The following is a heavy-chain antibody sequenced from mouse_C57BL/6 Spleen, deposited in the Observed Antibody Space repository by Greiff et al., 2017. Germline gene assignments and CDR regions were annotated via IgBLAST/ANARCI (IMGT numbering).Heavy chain of an antibody. CDR2: ISSGGDYI. V-gene: IGHV5-9-1*02. Sequence: DVKLVESGEGLVKPGGSLKLSCAASGFTFSSYAMSWVRQTPEKRLEWVAYISSGGDYIYYADTMKGRFTISRDNARNTLYLQMSSLKSEDTAMYYCTREGLNWDEEYYYAMDYWGQGTSVTVSS. D-gene: IGHD4-1*01. J-gene: IGHJ4*01. CDR3: TREGLNWDEEYYYAMDY. CDR1: GFTFSSYA.